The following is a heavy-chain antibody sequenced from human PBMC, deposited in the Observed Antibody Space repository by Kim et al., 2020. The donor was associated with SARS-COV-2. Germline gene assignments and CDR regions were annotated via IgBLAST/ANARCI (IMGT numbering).Heavy chain of an antibody. CDR3: AGEMATILSYYYGMDV. Sequence: PSLTSRVTISGDTSKNQFSLKLSSVTAADTAVYYCAGEMATILSYYYGMDVWGQGTTVTVSS. V-gene: IGHV4-39*01. J-gene: IGHJ6*02. D-gene: IGHD5-12*01.